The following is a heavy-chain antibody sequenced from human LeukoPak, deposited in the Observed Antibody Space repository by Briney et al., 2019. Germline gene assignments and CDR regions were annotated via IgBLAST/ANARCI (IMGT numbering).Heavy chain of an antibody. CDR2: INPSGGSA. V-gene: IGHV1-46*01. Sequence: ASVKVSCKASGYTFTDYYIHWVRQAPGQGLQWMGMINPSGGSAIYAQKFQGRVTMTSDTSTSTVYMELRSLRSEDTALYFCARERGELHRELDSWGQGTLVTVSS. CDR3: ARERGELHRELDS. J-gene: IGHJ4*02. D-gene: IGHD1-26*01. CDR1: GYTFTDYY.